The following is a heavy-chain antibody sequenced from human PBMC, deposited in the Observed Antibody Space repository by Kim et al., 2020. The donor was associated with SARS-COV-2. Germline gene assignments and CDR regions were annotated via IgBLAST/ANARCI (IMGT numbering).Heavy chain of an antibody. CDR3: TTGPPTLITMVRGVPDY. CDR1: GFTFSNAW. J-gene: IGHJ4*02. Sequence: GGSLRHSCAASGFTFSNAWMSWVRQAPGKGLEWVGRIKSKTDGGTTDYAAPVKGRFTISRDDSKNTLYLQMNSLKTEDTAVYYCTTGPPTLITMVRGVPDYWGQGTLVTVSS. CDR2: IKSKTDGGTT. V-gene: IGHV3-15*01. D-gene: IGHD3-10*01.